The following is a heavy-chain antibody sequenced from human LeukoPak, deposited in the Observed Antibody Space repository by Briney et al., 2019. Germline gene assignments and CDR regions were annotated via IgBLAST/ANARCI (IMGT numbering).Heavy chain of an antibody. CDR1: GYTFTGYY. J-gene: IGHJ5*02. CDR3: AIVINYYDSSGYYNDNWLDP. Sequence: ASVKVSCKASGYTFTGYYIHWVRQAPGQGLEWMGRINPNSGGTNYAQKFQGRVTMTRDTSISTAYMELSRLRSDDTAVYYCAIVINYYDSSGYYNDNWLDPWGQGTLGTVSS. CDR2: INPNSGGT. V-gene: IGHV1-2*06. D-gene: IGHD3-22*01.